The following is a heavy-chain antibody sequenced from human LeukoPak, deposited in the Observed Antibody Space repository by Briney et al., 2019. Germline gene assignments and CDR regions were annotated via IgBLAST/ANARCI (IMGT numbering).Heavy chain of an antibody. CDR3: AKEENTAANS. V-gene: IGHV3-30*18. CDR1: GFTFSAFG. D-gene: IGHD5-18*01. J-gene: IGHJ4*02. Sequence: GGSLRLSCAAPGFTFSAFGMHWVRQAPGKGLEWVAVISYDGSYEYFADSVKGRFTISRDNTKSTLYLQINSLRAEDTAMYYCAKEENTAANSWGQGTLVTVSS. CDR2: ISYDGSYE.